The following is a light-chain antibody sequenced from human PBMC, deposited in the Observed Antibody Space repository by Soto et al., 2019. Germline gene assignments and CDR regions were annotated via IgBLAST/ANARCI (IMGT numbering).Light chain of an antibody. CDR2: GAS. CDR3: QQYNPLLWT. V-gene: IGKV3-15*01. CDR1: QRVNAN. J-gene: IGKJ1*01. Sequence: VVMTPSPATLSVSPGVRATLSCRASQRVNANLAWYRQKPGQAHRLLIHGASNRATGIPARFSGSGFGTEFILTISSMQSEDYAVYYCQQYNPLLWTFGQGTQVEI.